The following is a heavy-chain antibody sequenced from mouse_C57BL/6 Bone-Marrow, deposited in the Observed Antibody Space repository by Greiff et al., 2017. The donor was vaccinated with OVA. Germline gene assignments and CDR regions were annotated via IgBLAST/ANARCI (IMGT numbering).Heavy chain of an antibody. J-gene: IGHJ3*01. CDR3: ARWQLTGTWFAY. CDR1: GYTFTSYW. D-gene: IGHD4-1*01. CDR2: IHPNSGST. V-gene: IGHV1-64*01. Sequence: QVQLQQPGAELVKPGASVKLSCKASGYTFTSYWMHWVKQRPGQGLEWIGMIHPNSGSTNYNEKFKSKATLTVDKSSSTAYMQLSSLTSEDSAVYYCARWQLTGTWFAYWGQGTLVTVSA.